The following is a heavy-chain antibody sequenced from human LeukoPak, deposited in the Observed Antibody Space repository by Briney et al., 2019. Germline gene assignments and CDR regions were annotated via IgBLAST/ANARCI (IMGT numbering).Heavy chain of an antibody. Sequence: SSETLSLTCAVYGGSFSGYYWSWIRQPPGKGLEWIGEINHSGSTNYNPSLKSRVTISVDTSKNQFSLKLSSVTAADTAVYYCARVLPVVDNWFDPWGQGTLVTVSS. J-gene: IGHJ5*02. CDR3: ARVLPVVDNWFDP. D-gene: IGHD2-2*01. V-gene: IGHV4-34*01. CDR2: INHSGST. CDR1: GGSFSGYY.